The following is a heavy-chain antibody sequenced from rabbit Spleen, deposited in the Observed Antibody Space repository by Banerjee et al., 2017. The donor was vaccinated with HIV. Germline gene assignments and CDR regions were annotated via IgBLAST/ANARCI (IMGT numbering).Heavy chain of an antibody. V-gene: IGHV1S45*01. D-gene: IGHD1-1*01. CDR2: MNSFTTKP. Sequence: QEQLEESGGDLVKPGGSLTLTCKASGFDFRDGYVVCWVRQAPGKGLEWITCMNSFTTKPVHATWAKGRFTISRASWTTVTLQMTSLTAADTATYFCARDLPAVIGWNFNLWGPGTLVTVS. J-gene: IGHJ4*01. CDR1: GFDFRDGYV. CDR3: ARDLPAVIGWNFNL.